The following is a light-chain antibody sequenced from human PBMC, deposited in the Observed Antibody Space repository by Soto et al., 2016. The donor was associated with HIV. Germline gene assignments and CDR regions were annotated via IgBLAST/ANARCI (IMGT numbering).Light chain of an antibody. J-gene: IGKJ4*01. Sequence: DIQLTQSPSFLSASVGDRVTITCRASQGISSYLAWYQQKPGKVPKLLIYAASTLQSGVPSRFSGSGSGTEFTLTISSLQPEDFATYYCQQLNSYPPGLTFGGGPRWRSN. CDR1: QGISSY. V-gene: IGKV1-9*01. CDR2: AAS. CDR3: QQLNSYPPGLT.